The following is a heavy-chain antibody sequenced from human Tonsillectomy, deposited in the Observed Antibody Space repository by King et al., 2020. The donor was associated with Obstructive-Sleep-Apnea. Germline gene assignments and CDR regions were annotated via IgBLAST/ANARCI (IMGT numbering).Heavy chain of an antibody. CDR3: AREQSDFWT. D-gene: IGHD3-3*01. J-gene: IGHJ5*02. CDR2: IYYRGST. Sequence: QLQESGPGLVKPSETLSLTCSVSGGSISTYYWSWIRQPPGKGLEWIGYIYYRGSTNYNPSLKSRVTISIDTSKKQLPLRLRSVTAADTAVYYCAREQSDFWTWGQGTLVTVSS. V-gene: IGHV4-59*01. CDR1: GGSISTYY.